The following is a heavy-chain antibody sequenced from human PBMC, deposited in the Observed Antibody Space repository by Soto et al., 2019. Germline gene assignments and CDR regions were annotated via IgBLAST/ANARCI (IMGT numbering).Heavy chain of an antibody. J-gene: IGHJ3*02. D-gene: IGHD6-6*01. V-gene: IGHV4-4*07. CDR2: IYRNGYT. CDR1: GGSISSFY. CDR3: ARGPSTSSIGTFDI. Sequence: QVQLQESGPGLVKPSETLSLTCSVSGGSISSFYWNWIRQPAGKGLEWIGRIYRNGYTDYNPSLNSRVTMSVDTSKHQFSLQLSSVTAADTARYCCARGPSTSSIGTFDIWGQGTMVTVSS.